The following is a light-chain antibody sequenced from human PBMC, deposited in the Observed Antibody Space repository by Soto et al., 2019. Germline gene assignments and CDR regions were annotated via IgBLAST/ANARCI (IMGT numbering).Light chain of an antibody. CDR2: SAC. V-gene: IGKV3-20*01. J-gene: IGKJ1*01. CDR1: QSVSSNY. CDR3: QYYGSSPWT. Sequence: EIVLTQSPGTLSLSPGERGTLSCRASQSVSSNYLAWYQQKPGQAPRLLIYSACSRATGIPDRFSGSGSGTDFPLTISRLEPEDFAVYYCQYYGSSPWTFGQGTKVEIK.